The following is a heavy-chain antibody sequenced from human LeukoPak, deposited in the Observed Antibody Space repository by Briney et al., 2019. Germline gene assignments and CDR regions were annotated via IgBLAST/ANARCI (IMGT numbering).Heavy chain of an antibody. D-gene: IGHD3-16*01. Sequence: GGSLRLSCAASGFTFSSYGMHWVRQAPGKGLEWVAVISYDGSNKYYADSVKGRFTISRDNSKNTLYLQMNSLRAEDTAIYYCARDERLLSFLKWGQGTLVTVSS. V-gene: IGHV3-30*03. J-gene: IGHJ4*02. CDR3: ARDERLLSFLK. CDR2: ISYDGSNK. CDR1: GFTFSSYG.